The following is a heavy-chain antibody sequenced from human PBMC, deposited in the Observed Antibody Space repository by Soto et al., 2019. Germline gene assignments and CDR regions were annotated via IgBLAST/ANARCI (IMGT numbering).Heavy chain of an antibody. V-gene: IGHV3-9*01. CDR3: AKGDFDILTGLDY. CDR1: GFPFKDYA. Sequence: VQVVESGGGLVQPGRSLRLSCAGSGFPFKDYAMHWVRQAPGKGLEWVAGISWNSVSIGYADSVKGRFTISRDDAKNSLYLQMNSLRTEDTALYYCAKGDFDILTGLDYWGRGTLVTVSS. J-gene: IGHJ4*02. CDR2: ISWNSVSI. D-gene: IGHD3-9*01.